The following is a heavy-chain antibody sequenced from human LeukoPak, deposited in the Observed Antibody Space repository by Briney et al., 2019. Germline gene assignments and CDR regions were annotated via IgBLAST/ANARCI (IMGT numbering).Heavy chain of an antibody. CDR2: INHGGST. Sequence: KASETLSLTCAVYGGSFSGYYWSWIRQPPGKGLEWIGEINHGGSTNYNPSLKSRVTISVDTSKNQFSLKLSSVTAADTAVYYCARGGGVTGYYFDYWGQGNLVTVSS. J-gene: IGHJ4*02. V-gene: IGHV4-34*01. CDR1: GGSFSGYY. CDR3: ARGGGVTGYYFDY. D-gene: IGHD2-21*02.